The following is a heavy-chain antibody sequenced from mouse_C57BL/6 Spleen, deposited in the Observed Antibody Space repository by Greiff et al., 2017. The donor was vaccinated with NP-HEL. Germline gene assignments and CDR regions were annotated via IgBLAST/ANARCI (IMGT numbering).Heavy chain of an antibody. D-gene: IGHD2-5*01. J-gene: IGHJ4*01. CDR3: ASSNRYAMDY. V-gene: IGHV2-6*01. CDR2: IWGVGST. Sequence: VQLQQSGPGLVAPSQRLSITCTVSGFSLTSYGVDWVRQSPGKGLEWLGVIWGVGSTNYNSALKSRLSISKDNSKSQVFLKMNSLQTDDTAMYYCASSNRYAMDYWGQGTSVTVSS. CDR1: GFSLTSYG.